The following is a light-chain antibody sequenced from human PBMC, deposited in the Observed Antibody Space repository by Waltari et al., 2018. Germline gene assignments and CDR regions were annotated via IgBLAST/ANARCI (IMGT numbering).Light chain of an antibody. V-gene: IGLV1-40*01. CDR2: GNR. Sequence: QSVLTQPPSVSGAPGQRVTISCTGSSSNIGAGYDVHWYQQLPGTAPKLPTYGNRNRPSGVPDRFSGSKSGTSASLAITGLQAEDEADYYCQSYDSSLSGHVVFGGGTKLTVL. J-gene: IGLJ2*01. CDR3: QSYDSSLSGHVV. CDR1: SSNIGAGYD.